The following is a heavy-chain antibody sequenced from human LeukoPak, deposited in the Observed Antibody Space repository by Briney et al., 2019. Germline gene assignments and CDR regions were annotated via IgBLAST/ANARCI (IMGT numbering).Heavy chain of an antibody. V-gene: IGHV3-7*01. CDR1: GFTFSNYW. J-gene: IGHJ4*02. CDR3: ARDNGDY. CDR2: IKEDGSGE. Sequence: GGSLRLSCAASGFTFSNYWMNWIRQAPGKGLEWVANIKEDGSGEYYVDSVKGRFTISRDNAKNSLYLQMNSLRAEDTAVYYCARDNGDYWGQGTLVTVSS.